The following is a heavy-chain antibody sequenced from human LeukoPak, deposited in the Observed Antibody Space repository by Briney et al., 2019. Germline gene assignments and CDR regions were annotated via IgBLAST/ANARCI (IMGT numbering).Heavy chain of an antibody. Sequence: PSETLSLTCAVYGGSFSGYYWSWIRQPPGKGLEWIGEINHSGGTNYNPSLKNRVTISVDTSKNQFSLKLSSVTAAETAVYYCARRKDLDTAMVGYYYSYMDVWGKGTTVTISS. D-gene: IGHD5-18*01. CDR3: ARRKDLDTAMVGYYYSYMDV. CDR1: GGSFSGYY. V-gene: IGHV4-34*01. CDR2: INHSGGT. J-gene: IGHJ6*03.